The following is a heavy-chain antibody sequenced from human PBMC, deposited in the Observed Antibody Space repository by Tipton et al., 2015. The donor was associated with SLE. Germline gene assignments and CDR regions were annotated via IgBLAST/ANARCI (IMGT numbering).Heavy chain of an antibody. CDR1: VASISSGAIY. Sequence: TLSLTCSVSVASISSGAIYWSWFRHHPGKGLEWIGDISYSGGTYYNPTLKSRVTLSVDTSKNQFSLKLSSVTAADTAMYYCARQSHDVPHTAAFDYWGQGTLVTVSS. V-gene: IGHV4-31*03. D-gene: IGHD1-1*01. J-gene: IGHJ4*02. CDR3: ARQSHDVPHTAAFDY. CDR2: ISYSGGT.